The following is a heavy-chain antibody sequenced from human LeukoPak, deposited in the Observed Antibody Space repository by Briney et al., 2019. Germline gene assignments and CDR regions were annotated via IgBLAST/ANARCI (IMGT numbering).Heavy chain of an antibody. D-gene: IGHD6-13*01. CDR2: INHSGST. CDR3: ARGPVMRYSSSRLDY. J-gene: IGHJ4*02. V-gene: IGHV4-34*01. CDR1: GGSFSGYY. Sequence: SETLSLTCAVYGGSFSGYYWSWIRQPPGKGLEWIGEINHSGSTNYNPSLKSRVTISVDTSKNQFSLKLSSVTAADTAVYYCARGPVMRYSSSRLDYWGQGTLVTVSS.